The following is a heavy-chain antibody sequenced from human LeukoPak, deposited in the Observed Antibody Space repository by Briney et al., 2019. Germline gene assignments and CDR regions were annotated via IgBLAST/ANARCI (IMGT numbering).Heavy chain of an antibody. D-gene: IGHD3-22*01. Sequence: SETLSLTCTVTGDSISSGGYYWSWIRQHPGKGLEWIGYIYHSGNTCYNPSLKSRVTISVDTSKDQFSLKLSSVTAADTALYYCARDVGLGYYDSSGYGDAFNIWGQGTMVTVSS. CDR3: ARDVGLGYYDSSGYGDAFNI. J-gene: IGHJ3*02. CDR1: GDSISSGGYY. V-gene: IGHV4-31*03. CDR2: IYHSGNT.